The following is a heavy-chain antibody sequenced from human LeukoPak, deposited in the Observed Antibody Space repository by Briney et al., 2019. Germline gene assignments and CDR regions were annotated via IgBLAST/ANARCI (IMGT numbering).Heavy chain of an antibody. Sequence: GGSLRLSCAASGFTFSSYGMHWVRQAPGKGLEWVSAISGSGGSTYYADSVKGRFTISRDNSKNTLYLQMNSLRAEDTAVYYCAKELSGYYGMDVWGQGTTVTVSS. V-gene: IGHV3-23*01. CDR3: AKELSGYYGMDV. CDR1: GFTFSSYG. CDR2: ISGSGGST. J-gene: IGHJ6*02. D-gene: IGHD3-10*01.